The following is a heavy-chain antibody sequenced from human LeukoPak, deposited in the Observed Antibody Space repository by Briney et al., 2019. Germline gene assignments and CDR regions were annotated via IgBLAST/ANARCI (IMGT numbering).Heavy chain of an antibody. D-gene: IGHD3-10*01. CDR3: AKREYYGSGSYAFDI. J-gene: IGHJ3*02. V-gene: IGHV3-30*18. Sequence: PGGSLRLSCAASGFTFSSYGMHWVRQAPGKGLEWVAVISYDGSNKYYADSVKGRFTISRDNSKNTLYLQMNSLRAEDTAVYYCAKREYYGSGSYAFDIWGQGTMVTVSS. CDR1: GFTFSSYG. CDR2: ISYDGSNK.